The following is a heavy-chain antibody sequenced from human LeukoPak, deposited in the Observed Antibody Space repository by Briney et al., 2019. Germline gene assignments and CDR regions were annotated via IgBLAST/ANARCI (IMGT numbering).Heavy chain of an antibody. V-gene: IGHV1-46*01. CDR3: ARIRDGYNDAYDL. D-gene: IGHD5-24*01. Sequence: ASVKVSCKASGYTFTDHYMHWVRQAPGQGLEWMGWINPDGGNTNYAQNFQGRVTLTRDTSTSTVYMELSSLRSEDTAIYYCARIRDGYNDAYDLWGQGTVVTVPS. CDR2: INPDGGNT. CDR1: GYTFTDHY. J-gene: IGHJ3*01.